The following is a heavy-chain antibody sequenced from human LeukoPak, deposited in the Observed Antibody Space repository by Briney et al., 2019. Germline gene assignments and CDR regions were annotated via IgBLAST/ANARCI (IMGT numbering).Heavy chain of an antibody. CDR3: ARSIPAASDAFDI. J-gene: IGHJ3*02. Sequence: SETLSLTCTVSGGSISNSAYYWGWIRQPPGEGLEWIGSIYYSGSTYYNPSLKSRGTISVDTSKNQLSLKLSSVTAADTALYYCARSIPAASDAFDIWGQGTMVTVSS. CDR2: IYYSGST. CDR1: GGSISNSAYY. D-gene: IGHD2-2*01. V-gene: IGHV4-39*01.